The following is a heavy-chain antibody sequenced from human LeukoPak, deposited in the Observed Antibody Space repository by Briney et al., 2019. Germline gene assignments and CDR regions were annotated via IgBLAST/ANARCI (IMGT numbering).Heavy chain of an antibody. Sequence: ASVKLCCKVSGYTLYELSMQCLRQAPGKGLEWMGGFGPEGGETIYAQKFQGRVTMTEDTSTDTAYMELSSLRSEDTAVYHCARESVRITSSGRGAFDIWGQGTMVTVSS. D-gene: IGHD3-10*01. J-gene: IGHJ3*02. CDR3: ARESVRITSSGRGAFDI. CDR2: FGPEGGET. V-gene: IGHV1-24*01. CDR1: GYTLYELS.